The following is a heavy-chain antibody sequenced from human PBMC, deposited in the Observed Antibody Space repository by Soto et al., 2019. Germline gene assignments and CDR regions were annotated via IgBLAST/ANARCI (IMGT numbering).Heavy chain of an antibody. Sequence: LRLSCAASGFTFSSYGMHWVRQAPGKGLEWVAVIWYDGSNKYYADSVKGRFTISRDNSKNTLYLQMNSLRAEDTAVYYCARDRYYYGSGSHWWGNWFDPWGQGTLVTVSS. CDR1: GFTFSSYG. J-gene: IGHJ5*02. CDR3: ARDRYYYGSGSHWWGNWFDP. V-gene: IGHV3-33*01. D-gene: IGHD3-10*01. CDR2: IWYDGSNK.